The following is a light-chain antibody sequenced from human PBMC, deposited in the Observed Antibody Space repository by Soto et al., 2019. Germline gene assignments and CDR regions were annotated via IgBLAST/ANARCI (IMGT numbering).Light chain of an antibody. Sequence: EIVLTQSPGTLSLSPGERATLSCRASQSVSSSYLAWYQQKPGQAPRLLLYGASSRATGIPDRFSGSGSGTHFTLTISRLEPEDFALYYCQQYGSSPTTFGQGTKVEIK. J-gene: IGKJ1*01. CDR2: GAS. CDR3: QQYGSSPTT. CDR1: QSVSSSY. V-gene: IGKV3-20*01.